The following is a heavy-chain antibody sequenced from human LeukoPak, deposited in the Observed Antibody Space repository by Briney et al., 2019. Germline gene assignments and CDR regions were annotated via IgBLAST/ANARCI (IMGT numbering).Heavy chain of an antibody. CDR2: INHSGST. J-gene: IGHJ4*02. CDR3: ARGESTIFGVVIPYFDY. D-gene: IGHD3-3*01. CDR1: GGSFSGYY. Sequence: KPSETLSLTCAVYGGSFSGYYWSWIRQPPGKGLEWIGEINHSGSTNYNPSLKSRVIISVDTSKNQFSLKLSSVTAADTAVYYCARGESTIFGVVIPYFDYWGQGTLVTVSS. V-gene: IGHV4-34*01.